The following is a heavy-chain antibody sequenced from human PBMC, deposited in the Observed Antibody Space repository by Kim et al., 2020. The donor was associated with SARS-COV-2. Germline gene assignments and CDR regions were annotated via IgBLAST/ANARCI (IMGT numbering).Heavy chain of an antibody. V-gene: IGHV3-11*05. CDR3: ARVGYDYVWGSYRDYYYYYGMDV. CDR1: GFTFSDYY. J-gene: IGHJ6*02. D-gene: IGHD3-16*02. Sequence: GGSLRLSCAASGFTFSDYYMSWIRQAPGKGLEWVSYISSSSSYTNYADSVKGRFTISRGNAKNSLYLQMNSLRAEDTAVYYCARVGYDYVWGSYRDYYYYYGMDVWGQGTTVTVSS. CDR2: ISSSSSYT.